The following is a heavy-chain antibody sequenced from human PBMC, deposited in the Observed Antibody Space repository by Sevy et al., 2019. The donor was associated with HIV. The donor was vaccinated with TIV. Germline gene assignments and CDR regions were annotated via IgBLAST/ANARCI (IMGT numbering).Heavy chain of an antibody. V-gene: IGHV3-33*01. Sequence: GGSLRLSCTASGFAFSTYGIHWVRQAPGKGLEWVAIIWYEGINKDYAEPVKGRFTISRDNSKNTLYLQMNSLRVDDAAVYYCARERRSSGIDYWGQGTLVTVSS. CDR1: GFAFSTYG. CDR2: IWYEGINK. CDR3: ARERRSSGIDY. D-gene: IGHD3-10*01. J-gene: IGHJ4*01.